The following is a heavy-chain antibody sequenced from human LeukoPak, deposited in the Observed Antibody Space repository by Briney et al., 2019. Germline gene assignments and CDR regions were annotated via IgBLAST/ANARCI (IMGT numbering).Heavy chain of an antibody. CDR1: GGSISSYY. CDR3: ARDRPSAAGPYYFDY. D-gene: IGHD6-13*01. Sequence: SETLSLTCTVSGGSISSYYWSWIRQPAGKGLEWIGRIYTSGSTNYNPSLKSRVTMSVDTSKNQFSLKLSSVTAADTAVYYCARDRPSAAGPYYFDYWAREPWSPSPQ. CDR2: IYTSGST. V-gene: IGHV4-4*07. J-gene: IGHJ4*02.